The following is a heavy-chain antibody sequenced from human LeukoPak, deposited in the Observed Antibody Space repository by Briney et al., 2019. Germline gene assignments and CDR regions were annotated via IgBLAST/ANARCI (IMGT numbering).Heavy chain of an antibody. CDR2: INPSGGST. J-gene: IGHJ4*02. Sequence: ASVKVSCKASGYTFTSYYMHWVRQAPGQGLEWMGIINPSGGSTSYAQKFQGRVTMTRDMSTSTVYMELSSLRPEDTAVYYCARSLTDYDSSGYPSYYFDYWGQGTLVTVSS. V-gene: IGHV1-46*01. CDR1: GYTFTSYY. D-gene: IGHD3-22*01. CDR3: ARSLTDYDSSGYPSYYFDY.